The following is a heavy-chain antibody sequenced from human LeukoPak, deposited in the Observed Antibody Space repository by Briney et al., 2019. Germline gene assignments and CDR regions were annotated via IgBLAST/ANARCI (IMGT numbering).Heavy chain of an antibody. CDR1: GYTFTSYG. Sequence: RASVKVSCKASGYTFTSYGISWVRQAPGQGLEWMGWISAYDGNTNYAPKFQGRVTMTTDTPTSTAYMELRSLRSDDTAVYYCARDRQCGYWGQGTLVTVPS. CDR2: ISAYDGNT. D-gene: IGHD2-21*01. CDR3: ARDRQCGY. V-gene: IGHV1-18*01. J-gene: IGHJ4*02.